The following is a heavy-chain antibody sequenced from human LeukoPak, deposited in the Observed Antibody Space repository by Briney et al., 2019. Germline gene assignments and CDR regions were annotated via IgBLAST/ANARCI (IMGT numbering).Heavy chain of an antibody. J-gene: IGHJ5*02. CDR3: ARGIVVVPAAMESWFDP. Sequence: GASVKVSCKASGYTFTSYYMHWVRQAPGQGLEWMGIINPSGGSTSYAQKFQGRVTMTRDMSTSTVYMELSSLRSEDMAVYYCARGIVVVPAAMESWFDPWGQGTLVTVSS. CDR1: GYTFTSYY. CDR2: INPSGGST. D-gene: IGHD2-2*01. V-gene: IGHV1-46*01.